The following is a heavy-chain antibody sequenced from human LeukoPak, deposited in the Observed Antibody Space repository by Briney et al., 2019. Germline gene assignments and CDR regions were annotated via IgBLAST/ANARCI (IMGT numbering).Heavy chain of an antibody. CDR2: IWYDGSNK. CDR3: ARGAMVRGVPFDY. Sequence: PGKSLRLSCAASGFTFSSYGMHWVRQAPGKGLEWVAVIWYDGSNKYYADSAKGRFTISRDNSKNTLYLQMNSLRAEDTAVYYCARGAMVRGVPFDYWGQGTLVTVS. J-gene: IGHJ4*02. D-gene: IGHD3-10*01. V-gene: IGHV3-33*01. CDR1: GFTFSSYG.